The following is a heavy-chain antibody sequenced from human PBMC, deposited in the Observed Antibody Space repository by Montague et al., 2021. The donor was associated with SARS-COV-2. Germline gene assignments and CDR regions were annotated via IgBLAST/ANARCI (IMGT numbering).Heavy chain of an antibody. CDR2: IFHNGDS. CDR1: GGTISTDNLYWY. J-gene: IGHJ4*02. CDR3: ARHVSNLRAAVDYFDY. V-gene: IGHV4-39*01. D-gene: IGHD5/OR15-5a*01. Sequence: SETLSLTCLVSGGTISTDNLYWYWAWIRQPPGKELEWIGSIFHNGDSYYNPSLNTRVTISIDTSRNHFSLSLTSVTAPDTAVYYCARHVSNLRAAVDYFDYWGQGTPVTVSS.